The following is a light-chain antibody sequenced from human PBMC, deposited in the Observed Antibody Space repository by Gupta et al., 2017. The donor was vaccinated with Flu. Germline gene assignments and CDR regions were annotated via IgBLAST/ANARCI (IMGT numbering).Light chain of an antibody. CDR3: QQRGAWPWT. Sequence: EIVLTQSPATLSLSPGERATLSCRASQNVRNYLAWYQQKPGQAPRLLIYNASNRATGIPARFSGSGSGTDFTLSISGLEPEDFAVYYCQQRGAWPWTFGQGTKVEI. V-gene: IGKV3-11*01. CDR2: NAS. CDR1: QNVRNY. J-gene: IGKJ1*01.